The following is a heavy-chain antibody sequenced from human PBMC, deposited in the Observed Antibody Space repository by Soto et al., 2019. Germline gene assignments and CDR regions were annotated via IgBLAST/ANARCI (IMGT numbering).Heavy chain of an antibody. CDR1: GGSFSCYY. Sequence: KPSETLSLTCAVYGGSFSCYYWIWLRQPPGKGLEWIGEINQSGSTNYNPSLKSRVTISVDTSKNQFSLKVSSVTAADTAVYYCARGLNYVVYWGQGTLVTVSS. J-gene: IGHJ4*02. CDR2: INQSGST. D-gene: IGHD3-16*01. V-gene: IGHV4-34*01. CDR3: ARGLNYVVY.